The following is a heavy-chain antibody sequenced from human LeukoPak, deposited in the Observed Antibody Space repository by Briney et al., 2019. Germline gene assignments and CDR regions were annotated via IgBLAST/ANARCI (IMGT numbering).Heavy chain of an antibody. CDR2: INPNSGGT. Sequence: ASVKVSCKASGYTFTGYYMHWVRQAPGQGLEWMGWINPNSGGTNYAQKFQGRVTMTRDTSISTAYMELSRLGADDTAVYYCARDRPLFSSGDYYGMDVWGQGTTVTVSS. D-gene: IGHD6-19*01. J-gene: IGHJ6*02. CDR3: ARDRPLFSSGDYYGMDV. CDR1: GYTFTGYY. V-gene: IGHV1-2*02.